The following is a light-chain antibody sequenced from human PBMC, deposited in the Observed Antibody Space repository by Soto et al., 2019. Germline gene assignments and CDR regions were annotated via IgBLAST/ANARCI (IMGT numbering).Light chain of an antibody. V-gene: IGKV3-20*01. J-gene: IGKJ1*01. Sequence: EIVLTQSPDTLSLSPGERATLSCRASQSVGNNFLAWYQQKPDQAPTLLIYDASSRASGLPDRFSGSCSETDFTLTVSRLEPEDFAEYYCQQYGSSDTFGEGTKVEIK. CDR3: QQYGSSDT. CDR2: DAS. CDR1: QSVGNNF.